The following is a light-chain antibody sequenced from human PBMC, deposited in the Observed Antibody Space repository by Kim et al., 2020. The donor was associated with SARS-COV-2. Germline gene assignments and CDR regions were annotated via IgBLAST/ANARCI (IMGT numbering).Light chain of an antibody. CDR1: QPVTTN. Sequence: VSPREGATLSCRASQPVTTNLAWYQQKPGQAPRLLIYGTSTRATGIPARFSGSESGTEFTLTISSLQSEDFALYYCQQYHSRPLTFGGGTKVEIK. V-gene: IGKV3-15*01. CDR2: GTS. J-gene: IGKJ4*01. CDR3: QQYHSRPLT.